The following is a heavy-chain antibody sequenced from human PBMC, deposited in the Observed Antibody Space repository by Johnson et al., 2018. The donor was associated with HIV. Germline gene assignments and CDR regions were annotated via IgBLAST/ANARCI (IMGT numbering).Heavy chain of an antibody. CDR1: GFTFSSYW. D-gene: IGHD3-3*01. Sequence: VQLVESGGGLVQPGGSLRLSCAASGFTFSSYWMSWVRQAPGKGLEWVANIKQDGREKYYVDSVKGRFTISRDNAKNSLYLQMNSLRAEDTAVYYCAREDYDFWSGYWGGAFDIWGQGTMVTVSS. J-gene: IGHJ3*02. V-gene: IGHV3-7*05. CDR2: IKQDGREK. CDR3: AREDYDFWSGYWGGAFDI.